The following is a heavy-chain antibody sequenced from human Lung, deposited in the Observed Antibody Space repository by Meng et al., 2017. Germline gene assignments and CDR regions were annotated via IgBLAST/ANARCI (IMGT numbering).Heavy chain of an antibody. CDR1: GGSFSDYY. D-gene: IGHD4-11*01. CDR3: ARGPTTMAHDFDY. Sequence: QVPLQQGGAGLLKPSEILSLTCVVAGGSFSDYYWSWIRQPPGKGLEWIGEINHSGSPNYNPSLESRATISVDTSQNNLSLKLSSVTAADSAVYYCARGPTTMAHDFDYWGQGTLVTVSS. J-gene: IGHJ4*02. V-gene: IGHV4-34*01. CDR2: INHSGSP.